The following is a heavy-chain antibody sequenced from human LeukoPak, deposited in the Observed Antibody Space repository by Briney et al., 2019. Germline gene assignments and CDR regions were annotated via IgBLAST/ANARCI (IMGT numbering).Heavy chain of an antibody. Sequence: GGSLRLSCAVSGFTFSSYWMNWVRQAPGRGPEWVANIKPDGSEKFYVDSVKGRFTVSRDNAKNLLYLQMNSLRAEDTALYYCARGASYWGQGTLVTVSS. J-gene: IGHJ4*02. CDR2: IKPDGSEK. CDR3: ARGASY. V-gene: IGHV3-7*04. CDR1: GFTFSSYW.